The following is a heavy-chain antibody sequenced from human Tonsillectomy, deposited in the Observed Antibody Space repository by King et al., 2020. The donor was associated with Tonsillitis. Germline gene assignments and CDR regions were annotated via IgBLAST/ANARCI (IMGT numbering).Heavy chain of an antibody. CDR3: ARDRGLYSRGDASDM. CDR1: GYTFTNYG. D-gene: IGHD3-22*01. V-gene: IGHV1-18*01. J-gene: IGHJ3*02. CDR2: ISAYNGNT. Sequence: QLVQSGVEVKKPGASVKVSCKASGYTFTNYGISWVRQAPGQGLEWMGWISAYNGNTDYAQKFQDRVTITTDTSTSTAYMELRSLRSGDTAVYYCARDRGLYSRGDASDMWGQGTLLTVSS.